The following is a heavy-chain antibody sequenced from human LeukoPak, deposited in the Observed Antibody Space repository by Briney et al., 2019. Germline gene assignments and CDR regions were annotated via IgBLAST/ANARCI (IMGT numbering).Heavy chain of an antibody. CDR1: GGSFSGYY. V-gene: IGHV4-34*01. CDR3: GSLITGTRTGAFDI. Sequence: SETLSLTCAVYGGSFSGYYGSWVRQPPGKGLEWIGEINDRGGTNYNPSLKSRVTISVDTSKNQYSLKLRFVTAADTAVYYCGSLITGTRTGAFDIWGQGTMVTVSS. J-gene: IGHJ3*02. CDR2: INDRGGT. D-gene: IGHD1-20*01.